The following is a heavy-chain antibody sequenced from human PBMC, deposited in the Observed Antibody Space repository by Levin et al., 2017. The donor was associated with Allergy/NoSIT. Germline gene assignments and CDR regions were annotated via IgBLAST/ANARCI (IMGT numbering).Heavy chain of an antibody. D-gene: IGHD2-2*01. Sequence: PGGSLRLSCAASGFQFSLYGMHWVRQAPGKGLEWVALIVFDGNDQYYADSVKGRFTISRDNSKNTLYLQMSSLRENDPAIYYCAKRGYCSCNTCECDDASDVCGQGTLVIVSS. J-gene: IGHJ3*01. CDR1: GFQFSLYG. CDR3: AKRGYCSCNTCECDDASDV. V-gene: IGHV3-30*18. CDR2: IVFDGNDQ.